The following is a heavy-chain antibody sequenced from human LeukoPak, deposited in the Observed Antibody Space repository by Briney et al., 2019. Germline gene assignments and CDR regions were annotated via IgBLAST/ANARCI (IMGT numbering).Heavy chain of an antibody. D-gene: IGHD3-22*01. Sequence: SVKVSCKASGGTFSSYAISWVRQAPGQGVEWMGRIIPILGIANYAQKFQGRVTITSDKSTSTAYMELSSLRSEDTAVYYCARTRTYYYDSSGYSGAFDIWGQGTMVSVSS. CDR1: GGTFSSYA. J-gene: IGHJ3*02. V-gene: IGHV1-69*04. CDR2: IIPILGIA. CDR3: ARTRTYYYDSSGYSGAFDI.